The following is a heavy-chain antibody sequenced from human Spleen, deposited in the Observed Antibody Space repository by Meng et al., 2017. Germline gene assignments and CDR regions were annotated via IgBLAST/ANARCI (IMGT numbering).Heavy chain of an antibody. J-gene: IGHJ4*02. D-gene: IGHD5-18*01. CDR1: GFTFSSYG. Sequence: GESLKISCAASGFTFSSYGMSWVRQAPGKGLEWVGRIKSKTDGGTTDYAAPVKGRFTISRDDSKNTLYLQMNSLKTEDTAVYYCTTDLGSYGPFDYWGQGTLVTVSS. CDR3: TTDLGSYGPFDY. V-gene: IGHV3-15*01. CDR2: IKSKTDGGTT.